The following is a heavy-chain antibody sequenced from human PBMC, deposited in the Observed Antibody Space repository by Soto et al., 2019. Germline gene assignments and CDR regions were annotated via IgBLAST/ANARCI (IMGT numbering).Heavy chain of an antibody. J-gene: IGHJ5*02. CDR3: AGTYYYDSSGYYWFAP. CDR1: GGSISSGGYS. D-gene: IGHD3-22*01. V-gene: IGHV4-30-2*01. Sequence: SETLSLTCAVSGGSISSGGYSWSWIRQPPGKGLEWIGYIYHSGSTYYNPSLKSRVTISVDRSKNQFSLKLSSVTAADTAVYYCAGTYYYDSSGYYWFAPWGQGTLVTVPS. CDR2: IYHSGST.